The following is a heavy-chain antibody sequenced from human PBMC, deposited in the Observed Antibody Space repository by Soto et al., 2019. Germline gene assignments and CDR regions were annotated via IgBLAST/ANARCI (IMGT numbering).Heavy chain of an antibody. CDR1: GASVSSSSYN. D-gene: IGHD3-10*01. V-gene: IGHV4-61*01. J-gene: IGHJ5*02. CDR2: IHYVGST. CDR3: SRGNYYGSGTYYSWFDP. Sequence: PSATLSLTCTVSGASVSSSSYNCSWIRQPPGKRLEGIGHIHYVGSTNYNPSLKSRVTISVDTSKNQFSLSLSSVTAADTAVYYCSRGNYYGSGTYYSWFDPWGQGTLVTVS.